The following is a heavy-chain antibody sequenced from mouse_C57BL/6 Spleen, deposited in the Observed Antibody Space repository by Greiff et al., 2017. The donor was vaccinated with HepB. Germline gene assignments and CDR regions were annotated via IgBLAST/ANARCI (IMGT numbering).Heavy chain of an antibody. J-gene: IGHJ1*03. V-gene: IGHV14-4*01. CDR2: IDPENGDT. CDR1: GFNIKDDY. CDR3: IYDRYWYFDV. D-gene: IGHD2-12*01. Sequence: EVQLQQSGAELVRPGASVKLSCTASGFNIKDDYMHWVKQRPEQGLEWIGWIDPENGDTEYASKFQGKATITADTSSNTAYLQLSSLTSEDTAVYYCIYDRYWYFDVWGTGTTVTVSS.